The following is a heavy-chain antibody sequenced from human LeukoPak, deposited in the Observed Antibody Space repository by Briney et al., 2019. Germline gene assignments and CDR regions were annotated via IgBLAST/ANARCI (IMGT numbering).Heavy chain of an antibody. CDR3: AASSGWYRLDC. V-gene: IGHV4-30-2*01. Sequence: PSQTLSLTCTVSGGSISSGGYYWSWIRQPPGRGLEWIGYIYHSGSTYYNPSLKSRVTISVDTSKNQFSLKLSSVTAADTAVYYCAASSGWYRLDCWGQGTLVTVSS. J-gene: IGHJ4*02. CDR1: GGSISSGGYY. CDR2: IYHSGST. D-gene: IGHD6-19*01.